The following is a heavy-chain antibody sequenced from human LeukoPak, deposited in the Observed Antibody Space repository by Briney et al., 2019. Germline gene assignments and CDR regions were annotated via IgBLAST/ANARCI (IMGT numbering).Heavy chain of an antibody. CDR1: GFTFNNYW. V-gene: IGHV3-7*01. CDR3: ARSHYDYVWGSYRFDLDY. CDR2: IKQDGSER. D-gene: IGHD3-16*02. J-gene: IGHJ4*02. Sequence: GGSLRLSCAASGFTFNNYWMSWVRQAPGKGLEWVANIKQDGSERYYLDSVMGRFTISRDNAKNSLYLQMNSLRAEDTAVYYCARSHYDYVWGSYRFDLDYWGQGTQVTVSS.